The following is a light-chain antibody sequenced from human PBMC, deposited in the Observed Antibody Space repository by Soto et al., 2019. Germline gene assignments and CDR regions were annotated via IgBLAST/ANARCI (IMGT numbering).Light chain of an antibody. CDR2: KAS. J-gene: IGKJ1*01. Sequence: DIQMTQSPSTLPASVGDRVTISCRASQSISSWLAWYQQKPGKAPNLLIYKASSLRSGVPSRFSGSGSGTEFTLTISSLQPDDSATYYCQKYKSYPWTFGQGTKVDIK. V-gene: IGKV1-5*03. CDR1: QSISSW. CDR3: QKYKSYPWT.